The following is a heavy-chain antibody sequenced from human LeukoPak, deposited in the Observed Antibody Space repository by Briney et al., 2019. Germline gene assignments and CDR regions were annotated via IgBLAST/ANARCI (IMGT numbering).Heavy chain of an antibody. V-gene: IGHV3-21*01. CDR2: ISGTSSYI. J-gene: IGHJ4*02. Sequence: TSGGSLRLSCAASGFTFSTYSMNWVRQAPGKGLEWVSFISGTSSYIYYADSVKGRFTISRDNAKNSLYLQMNSLRAEDTAVYYCARGEYGSGSYHIDYWGQGTLVTVSS. CDR3: ARGEYGSGSYHIDY. CDR1: GFTFSTYS. D-gene: IGHD3-10*01.